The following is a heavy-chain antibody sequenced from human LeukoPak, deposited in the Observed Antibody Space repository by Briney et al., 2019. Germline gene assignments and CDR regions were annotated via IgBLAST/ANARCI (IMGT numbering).Heavy chain of an antibody. Sequence: GSLRLSCAASGFTFSSYSMNWVRQAPGKGLEWIGSVYYSGSTYYHPSLKSRVTISIDTSKNQFSLNLNSVTAADKAVYYCARAPSGVSFDYWGQGTLVTVSS. CDR2: VYYSGST. J-gene: IGHJ4*02. D-gene: IGHD1-26*01. V-gene: IGHV4-39*07. CDR3: ARAPSGVSFDY. CDR1: GFTFSSYS.